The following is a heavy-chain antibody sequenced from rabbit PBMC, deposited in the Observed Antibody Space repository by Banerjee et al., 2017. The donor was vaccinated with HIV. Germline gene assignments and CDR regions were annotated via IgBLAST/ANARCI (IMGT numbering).Heavy chain of an antibody. D-gene: IGHD2-1*01. J-gene: IGHJ4*01. CDR3: ARGYDDYGDYPNYFNL. CDR1: GFDFSGSYW. V-gene: IGHV1S47*01. CDR2: VYNGDGST. Sequence: QEQLEESGGDLVKPEGSLTLTCKASGFDFSGSYWICWVRQAPGKRPEWIACVYNGDGSTYYASWVNGRFTISRSTSLNTVTLQMTSLTAADTATYFCARGYDDYGDYPNYFNLWGQGTLVTVS.